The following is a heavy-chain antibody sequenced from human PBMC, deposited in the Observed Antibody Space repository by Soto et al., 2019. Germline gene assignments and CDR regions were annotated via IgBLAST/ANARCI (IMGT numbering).Heavy chain of an antibody. CDR2: IIPILGIA. CDR1: GGTFSSYT. D-gene: IGHD6-6*01. Sequence: ASVKVSCKASGGTFSSYTISWVRQAPGQGLEWMGRIIPILGIANYAQKFQGRVTITADKSTSTAYMELSSLRSEDTAVYYCASESSSSYYYYGMDVWGQGTTVTVSS. CDR3: ASESSSSYYYYGMDV. V-gene: IGHV1-69*02. J-gene: IGHJ6*02.